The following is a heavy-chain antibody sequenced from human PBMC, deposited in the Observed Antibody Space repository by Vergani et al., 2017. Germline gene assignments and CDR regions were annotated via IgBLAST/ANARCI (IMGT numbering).Heavy chain of an antibody. CDR3: ASVLCSSTCCYVVYYYCMDG. J-gene: IGHJ6*02. Sequence: QVQLVESGGGVVQPGRSLRLSCAASGFTFSSYGMHWVRQAPGKGLEWVAVIWYEGSNKYDADSGKGRFTISRDNSKNTLNRQMNSLRAEDTAVYYCASVLCSSTCCYVVYYYCMDGWGQGTMVIVSS. D-gene: IGHD2-2*01. V-gene: IGHV3-33*01. CDR2: IWYEGSNK. CDR1: GFTFSSYG.